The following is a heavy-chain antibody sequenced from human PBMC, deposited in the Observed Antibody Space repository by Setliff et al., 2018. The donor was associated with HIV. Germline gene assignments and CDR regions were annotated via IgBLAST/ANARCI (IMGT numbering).Heavy chain of an antibody. CDR3: ARGGGYCGGDCYPTQDAFDI. D-gene: IGHD2-21*02. CDR2: IIPILDIA. CDR1: GGTFSSYP. J-gene: IGHJ3*02. V-gene: IGHV1-69*10. Sequence: SVKVSCKASGGTFSSYPISWVRQAPGQGLEWMGGIIPILDIANYAQKFQVRVTINADKSTSTAYMELSSLRSEDTAVYYCARGGGYCGGDCYPTQDAFDIWGQGTMVTVSS.